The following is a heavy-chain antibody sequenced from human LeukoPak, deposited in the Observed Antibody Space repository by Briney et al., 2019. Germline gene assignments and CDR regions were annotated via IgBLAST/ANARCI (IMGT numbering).Heavy chain of an antibody. CDR3: ARTSASGATYFDY. J-gene: IGHJ4*02. CDR1: GGSMSSYY. Sequence: PSETLSLTCTVPGGSMSSYYWSWIRQPAGEGLEWIGRIYFSGTTHFSPSLKSRVTMSVDMSKNQFSLKLNSVTAADTAVYFCARTSASGATYFDYWGQGTPVTVSS. CDR2: IYFSGTT. V-gene: IGHV4-4*07. D-gene: IGHD1-26*01.